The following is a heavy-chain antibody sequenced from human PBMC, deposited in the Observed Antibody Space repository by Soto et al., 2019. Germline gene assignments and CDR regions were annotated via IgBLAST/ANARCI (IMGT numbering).Heavy chain of an antibody. J-gene: IGHJ5*02. Sequence: GGSLRLSCSASGFTFSEYSMHWVRQAPGKGLQYVSTISSDGDITYYADSVKGRFTISRDNSENTLYLQMNSLRPEDTAVYYCVKVSTFYDILTGYYSTNFFDPWGQGTLVTVSS. V-gene: IGHV3-64D*06. D-gene: IGHD3-9*01. CDR1: GFTFSEYS. CDR3: VKVSTFYDILTGYYSTNFFDP. CDR2: ISSDGDIT.